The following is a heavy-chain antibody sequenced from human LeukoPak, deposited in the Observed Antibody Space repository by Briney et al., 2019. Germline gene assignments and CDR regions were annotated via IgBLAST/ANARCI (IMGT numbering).Heavy chain of an antibody. CDR3: ARRAYSGYEYFDY. V-gene: IGHV5-51*01. CDR1: GYSFTSYW. CDR2: IYPGDSDT. Sequence: GESLKISCKGSGYSFTSYWIGWVRQMPGKGLEWMGIIYPGDSDTRYSPSFQGQVTISANKSISTAYLQWSSLKTSDTAMYYCARRAYSGYEYFDYWGQGTLVTVSS. J-gene: IGHJ4*02. D-gene: IGHD5-12*01.